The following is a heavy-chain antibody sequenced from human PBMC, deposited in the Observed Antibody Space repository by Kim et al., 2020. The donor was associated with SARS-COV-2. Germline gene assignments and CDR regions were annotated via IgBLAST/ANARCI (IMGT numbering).Heavy chain of an antibody. CDR3: ARHGIGSEVLGYYYYYMDV. Sequence: SETLSLTCTVSGGSISSSSYYWGWIRQPPGKGLEWIGSIYYSGSTYYNPSLKSRVTISVDTSKNQFSLKLSSVTAADTAVYYCARHGIGSEVLGYYYYYMDVWGKGTTVTVSS. CDR1: GGSISSSSYY. D-gene: IGHD1-26*01. V-gene: IGHV4-39*01. CDR2: IYYSGST. J-gene: IGHJ6*03.